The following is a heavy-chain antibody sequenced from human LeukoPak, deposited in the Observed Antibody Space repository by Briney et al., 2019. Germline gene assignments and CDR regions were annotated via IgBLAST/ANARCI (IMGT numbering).Heavy chain of an antibody. CDR1: GGSFSGYC. J-gene: IGHJ6*03. D-gene: IGHD3-22*01. CDR3: ARGTNYDSSGYPYYYYMDV. V-gene: IGHV4-34*01. Sequence: SETLSLTCAVYGGSFSGYCWSWIRQPPGKGLEWIGEINHSGSTNYNPSLKSRVTISVDTSKNQFSLKLSSVTAADTAVYYCARGTNYDSSGYPYYYYMDVRGKGTTVTVSS. CDR2: INHSGST.